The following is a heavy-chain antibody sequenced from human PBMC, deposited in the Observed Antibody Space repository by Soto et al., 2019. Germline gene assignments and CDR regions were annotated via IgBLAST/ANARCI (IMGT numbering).Heavy chain of an antibody. CDR1: AFTFRSYA. V-gene: IGHV3-23*01. Sequence: PVGSLRLSCAASAFTFRSYAMNWASQARGKGLEWVSAISGSGSSTYYADSVKGRFTISRDNSKNTLYLQMNRLGAEDTAVYHCANKPLYFDSSGFSTGYFDSWGQGTQVTVSS. D-gene: IGHD3-22*01. CDR2: ISGSGSST. CDR3: ANKPLYFDSSGFSTGYFDS. J-gene: IGHJ4*02.